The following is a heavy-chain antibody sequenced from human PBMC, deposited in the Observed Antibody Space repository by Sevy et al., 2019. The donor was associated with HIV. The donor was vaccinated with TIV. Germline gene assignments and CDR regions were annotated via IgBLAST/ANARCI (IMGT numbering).Heavy chain of an antibody. Sequence: ASVKVSCKASGGTFSRYAISWVRQAPGQGLEWMGGIIPIFGTANYAQKFQGRVTITADESTSTAYMELSSLRSEDTAVYYCARDGDGSGCYDYWGQGTLVTVSS. V-gene: IGHV1-69*13. CDR2: IIPIFGTA. CDR3: ARDGDGSGCYDY. CDR1: GGTFSRYA. J-gene: IGHJ4*02. D-gene: IGHD3-10*01.